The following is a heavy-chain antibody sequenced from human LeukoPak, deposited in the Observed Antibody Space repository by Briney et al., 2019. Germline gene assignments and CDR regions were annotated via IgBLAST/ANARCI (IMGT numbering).Heavy chain of an antibody. J-gene: IGHJ5*02. Sequence: PGGSLRLPCAASGFTFSSHVMSWVRQTPGKGLEWVSAISGNGKTTYYADSVRGRFIISRDNSKNTLYLQMNSLRDEDTATYYCARESVRSGSLKWFDPWGQGTLVTVSS. CDR3: ARESVRSGSLKWFDP. V-gene: IGHV3-23*01. CDR2: ISGNGKTT. CDR1: GFTFSSHV. D-gene: IGHD3-3*01.